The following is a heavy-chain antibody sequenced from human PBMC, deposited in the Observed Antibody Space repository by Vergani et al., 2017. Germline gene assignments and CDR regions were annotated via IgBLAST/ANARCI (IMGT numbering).Heavy chain of an antibody. CDR3: VKDIAASGNYWYFDL. D-gene: IGHD6-13*01. CDR1: GFTFDDYG. Sequence: EVQLVESGGGVVRPGGSLRLSCAASGFTFDDYGMSWVRQAPGKGLEWVSGINWNGGSTGYADSVKGRFTISRDNAKNSLYLQMNSRRAENTALYYCVKDIAASGNYWYFDLWGRGTLVTVSS. J-gene: IGHJ2*01. CDR2: INWNGGST. V-gene: IGHV3-20*04.